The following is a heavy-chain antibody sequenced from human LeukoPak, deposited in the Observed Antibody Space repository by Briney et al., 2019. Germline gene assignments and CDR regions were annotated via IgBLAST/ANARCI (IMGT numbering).Heavy chain of an antibody. J-gene: IGHJ4*02. CDR1: GFSIRNYW. D-gene: IGHD1-14*01. V-gene: IGHV3-74*01. Sequence: GGSLRLSCTASGFSIRNYWMHWVRQAPGKGLVWVSRIKNDGTTTTYADSVEGRFTISRDNAKNTVYLQMSSLRGEDPGVYYCATDAAGLEYWGQGTLVTVSS. CDR3: ATDAAGLEY. CDR2: IKNDGTTT.